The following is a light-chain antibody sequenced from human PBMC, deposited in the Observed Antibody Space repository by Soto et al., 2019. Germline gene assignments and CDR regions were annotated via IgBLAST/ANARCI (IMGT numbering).Light chain of an antibody. J-gene: IGLJ2*01. CDR1: SSDVGGYNY. CDR3: SSYTSSTTHVV. CDR2: DVS. Sequence: QSVLTQPASVSGSPGQSITISCTGTSSDVGGYNYVSWYQQHPGKAPKLMMYDVSNRPSGVPNRFSGSKSGDTASLTISGPQAEDEADDYCSSYTSSTTHVVFGGGTKLTVL. V-gene: IGLV2-14*01.